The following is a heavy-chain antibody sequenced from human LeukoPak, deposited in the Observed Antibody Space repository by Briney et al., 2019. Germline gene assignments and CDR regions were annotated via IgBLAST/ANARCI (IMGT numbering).Heavy chain of an antibody. CDR3: ARVGSYRSGYPFDY. V-gene: IGHV1-8*01. D-gene: IGHD3-22*01. Sequence: GASVKVSCKASGYTFTSYDINWVRQATGQGLEWMGWMNPNSGNTDYAQKLQGRVTMTRNTSISTAYMELSSLRSEDTAVYYCARVGSYRSGYPFDYWGQGTLVTVYS. CDR1: GYTFTSYD. J-gene: IGHJ4*02. CDR2: MNPNSGNT.